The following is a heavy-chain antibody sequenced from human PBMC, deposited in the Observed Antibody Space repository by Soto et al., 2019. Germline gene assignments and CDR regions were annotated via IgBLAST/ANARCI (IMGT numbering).Heavy chain of an antibody. CDR2: ISSDGSSA. D-gene: IGHD2-15*01. CDR1: GFGFNYYG. CDR3: VKKGHCSGDKCYPFHFVY. Sequence: QVQLLESGGGVDQPGRSLRLSCSASGFGFNYYGMHWVRQAPGKGLEWVAVISSDGSSASYADSVRGRFTISRDNSKNTLYLQMDSLRAEDTAVYYCVKKGHCSGDKCYPFHFVYWGQGTLVTLSS. J-gene: IGHJ4*02. V-gene: IGHV3-30*18.